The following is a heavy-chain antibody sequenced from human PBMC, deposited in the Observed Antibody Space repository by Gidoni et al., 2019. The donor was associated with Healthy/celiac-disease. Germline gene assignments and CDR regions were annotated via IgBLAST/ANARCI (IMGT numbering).Heavy chain of an antibody. CDR1: GGSISSYY. Sequence: QVQLQESGPGLVKPSETLSLTCTVPGGSISSYYWSWIRQPPGKGPEWIVYIYYSGSTNYNPALKSRVTISVDTSKNQFSLKLCSVTAADTAVYYCASVYCGGDCYPVYWGQGTLVTVSS. D-gene: IGHD2-21*01. J-gene: IGHJ4*02. V-gene: IGHV4-59*01. CDR2: IYYSGST. CDR3: ASVYCGGDCYPVY.